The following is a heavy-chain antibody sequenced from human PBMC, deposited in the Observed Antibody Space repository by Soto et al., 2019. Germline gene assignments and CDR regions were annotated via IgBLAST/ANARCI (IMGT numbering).Heavy chain of an antibody. CDR3: ARGEFGYSSSSTLYNWFDP. Sequence: KTSETLSLTCTVSVGSIGSGGYYWSWIRQHPGKGLEWIGYIYYSGSTYYNPSLKSRVTISVDTSKNQFSLKLSSVTAADTAVYYCARGEFGYSSSSTLYNWFDPWGQGTLVTVSS. CDR2: IYYSGST. V-gene: IGHV4-31*03. J-gene: IGHJ5*02. CDR1: VGSIGSGGYY. D-gene: IGHD6-6*01.